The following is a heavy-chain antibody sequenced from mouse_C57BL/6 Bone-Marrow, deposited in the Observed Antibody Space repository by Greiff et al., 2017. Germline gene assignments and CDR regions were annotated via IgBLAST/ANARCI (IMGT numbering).Heavy chain of an antibody. CDR2: FYPGSGSI. Sequence: QVQLQQSGAELVKPGASVKLSCKASGYTFTEYTIHWVKQRSGQGLEWIGWFYPGSGSIKYNEKFKDKATLTADKSSSTVYMELSRLTSGDSAVYFCARHEEGLGTGTSWYFDVWGTGTTVTVSS. J-gene: IGHJ1*03. CDR3: ARHEEGLGTGTSWYFDV. CDR1: GYTFTEYT. D-gene: IGHD4-1*01. V-gene: IGHV1-62-2*01.